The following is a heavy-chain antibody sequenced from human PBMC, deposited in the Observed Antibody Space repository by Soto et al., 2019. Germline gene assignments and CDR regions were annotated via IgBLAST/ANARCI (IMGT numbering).Heavy chain of an antibody. V-gene: IGHV3-30-3*01. D-gene: IGHD3-16*02. CDR1: GFTFSSYA. CDR2: ISYDGSNK. CDR3: ERSPVFRGSYLDY. Sequence: GGSLRLSCAASGFTFSSYAMHWVRQAPGKGLEWVAVISYDGSNKYYADSVKGRFTISRDNSKNTLYLQMNSLRAEDTAVYYCERSPVFRGSYLDYWGQGTLVTVSS. J-gene: IGHJ4*02.